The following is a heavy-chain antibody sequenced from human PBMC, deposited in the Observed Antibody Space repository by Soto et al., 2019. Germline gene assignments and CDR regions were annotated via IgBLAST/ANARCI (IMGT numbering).Heavy chain of an antibody. J-gene: IGHJ5*02. Sequence: ASVKVSCKXSGYTFTSYDINWVRQATGQGLEWMGWMNPNSGNTGYAQKFQGRVTMTRNTSISTAYMELSSLRSEDTAVYYCARSIRSRIAARLKGFWFDPWGQGTLVTVSS. CDR2: MNPNSGNT. D-gene: IGHD6-6*01. V-gene: IGHV1-8*01. CDR1: GYTFTSYD. CDR3: ARSIRSRIAARLKGFWFDP.